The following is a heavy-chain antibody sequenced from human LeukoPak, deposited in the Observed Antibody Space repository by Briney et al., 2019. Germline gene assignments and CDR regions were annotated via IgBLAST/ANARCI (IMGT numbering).Heavy chain of an antibody. CDR2: ISAYDGNT. CDR1: GYTFSSYG. CDR3: ARESNWAYYFDY. D-gene: IGHD7-27*01. J-gene: IGHJ4*02. Sequence: ASVTVSCKASGYTFSSYGISWVRQAPGQGLEWMGWISAYDGNTNYAQKLQGRVTMTTDTSTSTAYMELRSLRSDDTAVYYCARESNWAYYFDYWGQGTLVTVSS. V-gene: IGHV1-18*01.